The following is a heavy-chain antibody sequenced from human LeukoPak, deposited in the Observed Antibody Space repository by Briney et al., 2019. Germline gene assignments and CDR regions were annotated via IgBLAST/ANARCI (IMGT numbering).Heavy chain of an antibody. Sequence: PSETLSLTCTVSGGSISSSSYYWGWIRQPPGKGLEWIGSIYYSGSTYYNPSLKSRVTISVDTSKNQFSLKLSSVTAADTAVYYCARDRYYYGSGSYWWFDPWGQGTLVTVSS. CDR2: IYYSGST. D-gene: IGHD3-10*01. CDR1: GGSISSSSYY. J-gene: IGHJ5*02. CDR3: ARDRYYYGSGSYWWFDP. V-gene: IGHV4-39*07.